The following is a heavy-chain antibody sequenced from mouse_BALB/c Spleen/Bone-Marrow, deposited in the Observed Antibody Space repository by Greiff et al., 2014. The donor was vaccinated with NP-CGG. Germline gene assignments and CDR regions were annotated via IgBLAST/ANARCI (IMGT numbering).Heavy chain of an antibody. CDR3: ARLGIRSFDY. D-gene: IGHD3-1*01. CDR2: ILPGSGST. V-gene: IGHV1-9*01. CDR1: GYRFNSYW. J-gene: IGHJ2*01. Sequence: QVQLKESGADLMKPGASVKISCKATGYRFNSYWIEWVKQRPGHGLEWIGEILPGSGSTNFNEKFKGKATFTAHTSSNTAYMQISSLTSEDSAVYYCARLGIRSFDYWGQGTTLTVSS.